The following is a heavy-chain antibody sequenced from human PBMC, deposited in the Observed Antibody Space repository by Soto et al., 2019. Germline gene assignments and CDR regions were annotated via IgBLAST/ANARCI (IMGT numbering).Heavy chain of an antibody. V-gene: IGHV3-7*05. CDR1: GFTFSSYW. CDR3: ARGPSSSWYYYYYYYGMDV. D-gene: IGHD6-13*01. CDR2: IKQDGSEK. J-gene: IGHJ6*02. Sequence: GGSLRLSCAASGFTFSSYWMSWVRQAPGKGLEWVANIKQDGSEKYYVDSVKGRFTISRDNAKNSLYLQMNSLRAEDTAVYYCARGPSSSWYYYYYYYGMDVWGQGTTVTVSS.